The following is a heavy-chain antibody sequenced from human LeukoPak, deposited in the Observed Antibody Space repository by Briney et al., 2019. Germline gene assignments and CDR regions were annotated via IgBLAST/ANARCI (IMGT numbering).Heavy chain of an antibody. V-gene: IGHV1-46*01. CDR3: ARGRRQAYYDLRPTENWFDP. J-gene: IGHJ5*02. CDR2: INPSGGST. CDR1: GYTFTSYY. Sequence: GASVKVSCKASGYTFTSYYMHWVRQAPGQGLEWMGIINPSGGSTSYAQKFQGRVTMTRDMSTSTVYMELSSLRSEDTAVYYCARGRRQAYYDLRPTENWFDPWGQGTLVTVSS. D-gene: IGHD3-3*01.